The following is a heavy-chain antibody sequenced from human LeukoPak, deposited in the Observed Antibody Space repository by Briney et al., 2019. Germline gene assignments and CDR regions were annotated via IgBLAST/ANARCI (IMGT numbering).Heavy chain of an antibody. CDR1: GGSISSYF. Sequence: SETLSLTCTVSGGSISSYFWTWLRQPPGKGLEWIGEINHSGSTNYNPSLKSRVTISVDTSKNQFSLKLSSVTAADTAVYYCARARITIFGVATYYMDVWGKGTTVTVSS. D-gene: IGHD3-3*01. CDR2: INHSGST. J-gene: IGHJ6*03. CDR3: ARARITIFGVATYYMDV. V-gene: IGHV4-34*01.